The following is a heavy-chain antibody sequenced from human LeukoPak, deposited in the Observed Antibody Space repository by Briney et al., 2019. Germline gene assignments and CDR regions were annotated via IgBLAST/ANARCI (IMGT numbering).Heavy chain of an antibody. CDR3: ASRELWIGYYLAY. Sequence: SETLSLTCAVYGGSFSGYYWRWIRQPPGKGLEWVGEINHSGSTNYNPSLKSRVTISVDTSKNQFSLKLSSVTAADTGVYYFASRELWIGYYLAYWGQGTLVTVSS. D-gene: IGHD3/OR15-3a*01. V-gene: IGHV4-34*01. CDR2: INHSGST. CDR1: GGSFSGYY. J-gene: IGHJ4*02.